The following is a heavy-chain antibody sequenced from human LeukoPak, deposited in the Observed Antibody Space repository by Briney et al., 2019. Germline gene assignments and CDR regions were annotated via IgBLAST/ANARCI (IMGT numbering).Heavy chain of an antibody. CDR3: ARDPLNDILTGYVHGMDV. V-gene: IGHV6-1*01. CDR2: TYYRSKWYN. J-gene: IGHJ6*02. D-gene: IGHD3-9*01. Sequence: SQTLSLTCAISGDSVSSNSAAWNWIRQSPSRGLEWLGRTYYRSKWYNDYAVSVKSRITINPDTSKNQFSLQLNSVTPEDTAVYYCARDPLNDILTGYVHGMDVWGQGTTVTVSS. CDR1: GDSVSSNSAA.